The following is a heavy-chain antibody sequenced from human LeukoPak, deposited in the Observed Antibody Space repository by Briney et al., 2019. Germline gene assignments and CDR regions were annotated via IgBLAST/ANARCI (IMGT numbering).Heavy chain of an antibody. Sequence: GGSLRLSCAASGFPFSSYAMTWVRLAPGKGLEWVSSIRPGADKKYYADSVRGRFTLSRDNSKNMVYLQMNGLRAGDTALYYCAKDWSNDASAIDFWGQGTLVTVS. CDR2: IRPGADKK. D-gene: IGHD3-22*01. J-gene: IGHJ4*02. CDR3: AKDWSNDASAIDF. V-gene: IGHV3-23*01. CDR1: GFPFSSYA.